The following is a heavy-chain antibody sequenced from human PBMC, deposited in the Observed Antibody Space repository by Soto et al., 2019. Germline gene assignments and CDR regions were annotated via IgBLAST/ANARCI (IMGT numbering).Heavy chain of an antibody. CDR3: TKGVGSRSAGYFDY. CDR2: ISGGGEST. D-gene: IGHD3-10*01. Sequence: EVQVLESGGGLVQPGGCLRLSCAASGFTVTNYAMSWVRQAPGKGLEWVSDISGGGESTYYADSVKGRFTISRDNSKNTLYLQMNSLRAEDTAVYYCTKGVGSRSAGYFDYWGQGTLVTVSS. V-gene: IGHV3-23*01. J-gene: IGHJ4*02. CDR1: GFTVTNYA.